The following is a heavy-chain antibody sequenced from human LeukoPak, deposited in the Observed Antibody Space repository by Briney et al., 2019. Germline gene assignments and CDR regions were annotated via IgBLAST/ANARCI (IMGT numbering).Heavy chain of an antibody. CDR1: GGSISSCY. V-gene: IGHV4-59*01. D-gene: IGHD6-19*01. J-gene: IGHJ6*03. CDR2: IYYSGST. Sequence: SETLSLTCTVSGGSISSCYWSWIRQPPGKGLEWIGYIYYSGSTNYNPSLKSRVTISVDTSKNQFSLKLSSVTAADTAVYYCARAGYSSGWYLRDYYYYYMDVWGKGTTVTVSS. CDR3: ARAGYSSGWYLRDYYYYYMDV.